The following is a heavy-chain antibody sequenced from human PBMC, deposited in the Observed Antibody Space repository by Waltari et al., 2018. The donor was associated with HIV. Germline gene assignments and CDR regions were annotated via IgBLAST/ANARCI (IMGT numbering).Heavy chain of an antibody. Sequence: LLESGGKLVPLGGSLTLSCAASGFTLCCIAMKWFRQAPGKGLEWVSGISGSGGDTLFADSVKGRFTISRDASTVYLSMNRLTAEDTAVYYCAKVGLSGRWLLRRPFYFDYWGQGILVTVSS. CDR2: ISGSGGDT. V-gene: IGHV3-23*01. J-gene: IGHJ4*02. D-gene: IGHD3-10*01. CDR3: AKVGLSGRWLLRRPFYFDY. CDR1: GFTLCCIA.